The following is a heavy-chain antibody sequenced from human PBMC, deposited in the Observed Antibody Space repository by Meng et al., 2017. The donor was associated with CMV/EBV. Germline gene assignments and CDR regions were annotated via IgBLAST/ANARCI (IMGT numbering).Heavy chain of an antibody. D-gene: IGHD3-22*01. Sequence: SETLSLTCTVSGGSISSYYWSWIRQLPGKGLEWIGYIYYRGSTNYNPSLKSRVTISVDTSKNQFSLKLGSVTAADTAVYYCARDRSGGYYYYWGQGTLVTVSS. CDR3: ARDRSGGYYYY. CDR1: GGSISSYY. CDR2: IYYRGST. V-gene: IGHV4-59*01. J-gene: IGHJ4*02.